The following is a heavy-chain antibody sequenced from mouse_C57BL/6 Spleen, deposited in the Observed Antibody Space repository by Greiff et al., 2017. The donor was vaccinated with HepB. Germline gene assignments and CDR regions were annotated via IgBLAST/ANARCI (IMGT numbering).Heavy chain of an antibody. V-gene: IGHV1-69*01. Sequence: QVQLQQPGAELVMPGASVKLSCKASGYTFTSYWMHWVKQRPGQGLEWIGEIDPSDSYTNYNQKFKGKSTLTVDKSSSTAYMQLSSLTSEDSAVYYCAVPFVTTVALRYWGQGTTLTVSS. CDR2: IDPSDSYT. CDR3: AVPFVTTVALRY. CDR1: GYTFTSYW. D-gene: IGHD1-1*01. J-gene: IGHJ2*01.